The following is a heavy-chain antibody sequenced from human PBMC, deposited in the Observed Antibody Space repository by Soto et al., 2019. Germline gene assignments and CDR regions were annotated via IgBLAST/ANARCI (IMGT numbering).Heavy chain of an antibody. J-gene: IGHJ4*02. Sequence: QVQLVESGGGVVQPGRSLRLSCAASGFTFSSYGMHWVRQAPGKGLEWVAVIWYDGSNKYYADSVKGRFTISRDNSKNTLYMQMSSLRAEDTAVYYCATIAVAGTGGVGYWGQGTLVTVSS. CDR2: IWYDGSNK. CDR1: GFTFSSYG. V-gene: IGHV3-33*01. D-gene: IGHD6-19*01. CDR3: ATIAVAGTGGVGY.